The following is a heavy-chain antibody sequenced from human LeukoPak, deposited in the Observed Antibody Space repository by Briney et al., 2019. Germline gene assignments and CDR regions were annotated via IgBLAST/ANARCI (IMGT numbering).Heavy chain of an antibody. CDR3: ARSATLTMILKAEFYDY. V-gene: IGHV1-69*05. Sequence: SVTVSFTASGGTFSSYAISWVRQAPGQGLEWMGGIIPIFGTANYAQKFQGRVTMTTDTSTSTAYMELRSLRSDDTAVYYCARSATLTMILKAEFYDYWGQGTLVTVSS. CDR1: GGTFSSYA. D-gene: IGHD3-22*01. CDR2: IIPIFGTA. J-gene: IGHJ4*02.